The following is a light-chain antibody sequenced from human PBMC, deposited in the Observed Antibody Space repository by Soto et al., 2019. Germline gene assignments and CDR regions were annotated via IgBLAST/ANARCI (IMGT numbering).Light chain of an antibody. Sequence: EIALTQSPGTLSLSPGERATLSSSASHPLSSTYLAWYSHKPGQAPSPLIHGASSRATVTPDRFSGSGSGTDFTLTISRLEPEDFAVYYCQQYGSSPYTFGQGTKLEIK. CDR3: QQYGSSPYT. J-gene: IGKJ2*01. V-gene: IGKV3-20*01. CDR2: GAS. CDR1: HPLSSTY.